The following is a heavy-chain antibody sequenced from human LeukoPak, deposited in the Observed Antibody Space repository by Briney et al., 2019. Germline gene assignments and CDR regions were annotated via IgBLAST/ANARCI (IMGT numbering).Heavy chain of an antibody. Sequence: SETLSLTCAVFGGSFGDYSWTWVRRPPGKGLEWIGEINHSGNTNYSPSLKTRVTISIDTSKNQFSLNLNSVTAADTAVYYCARGGSSVDYWGQGTLVTVSS. CDR2: INHSGNT. D-gene: IGHD6-6*01. CDR1: GGSFGDYS. V-gene: IGHV4-34*01. J-gene: IGHJ4*02. CDR3: ARGGSSVDY.